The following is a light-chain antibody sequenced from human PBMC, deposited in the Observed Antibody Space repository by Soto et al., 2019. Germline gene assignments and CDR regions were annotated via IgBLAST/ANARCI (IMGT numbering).Light chain of an antibody. CDR2: GAS. CDR3: QQYSNSRPT. J-gene: IGKJ1*01. V-gene: IGKV3-20*01. Sequence: EIVRTQSQDTLSVSPGHRASLPCSARSAVGTYLAWYQQKPGQAPRLLIYGASSRATGIPDRFSGSGSGTEFTLTISSLEPEDFAVYYCQQYSNSRPTFGQGTKVDI. CDR1: SAVGTY.